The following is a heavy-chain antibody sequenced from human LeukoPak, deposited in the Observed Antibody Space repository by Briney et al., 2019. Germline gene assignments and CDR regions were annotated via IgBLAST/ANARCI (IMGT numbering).Heavy chain of an antibody. CDR3: ARAGSRLVPAAMFYYYYYMDV. CDR2: INWNGGST. D-gene: IGHD2-2*01. J-gene: IGHJ6*03. CDR1: GFTFDDYG. Sequence: GGSLRLSCAASGFTFDDYGMSWVRHAPGKGLEWVSGINWNGGSTGYADSVKGRFTISRDNAKNSLYLQMNSLRAEDTALYYCARAGSRLVPAAMFYYYYYMDVWGKGATGTVSS. V-gene: IGHV3-20*04.